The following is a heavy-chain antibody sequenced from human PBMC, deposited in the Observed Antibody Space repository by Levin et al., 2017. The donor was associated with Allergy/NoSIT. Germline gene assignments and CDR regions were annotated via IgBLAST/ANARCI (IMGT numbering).Heavy chain of an antibody. CDR1: GFTFSSYW. CDR2: IKQDGSEK. Sequence: PGESLKISCAASGFTFSSYWMGWVRQAPGKGLEWVANIKQDGSEKYYVDSVKGRFTISRDNAKNSLFLQMDSLRAEDTAVYYCARELGSVSGSYYNYFDYWGQGTLVTVSS. V-gene: IGHV3-7*04. CDR3: ARELGSVSGSYYNYFDY. D-gene: IGHD3-10*01. J-gene: IGHJ4*02.